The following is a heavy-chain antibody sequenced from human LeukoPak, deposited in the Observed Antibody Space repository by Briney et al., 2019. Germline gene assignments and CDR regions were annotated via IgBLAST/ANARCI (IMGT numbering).Heavy chain of an antibody. CDR1: GFTFSSYG. V-gene: IGHV3-33*01. CDR3: ARGAPHIPGGNSVSAFDY. D-gene: IGHD4-23*01. J-gene: IGHJ4*02. CDR2: IWDDGTNN. Sequence: GGSLRLSCAGSGFTFSSYGMHWVRQAPGKGLEWVAVIWDDGTNNYYADSVKGRFTVSRDNSMNTLYLQVNSLTAEDTAVYYCARGAPHIPGGNSVSAFDYWGQGTLVTVSS.